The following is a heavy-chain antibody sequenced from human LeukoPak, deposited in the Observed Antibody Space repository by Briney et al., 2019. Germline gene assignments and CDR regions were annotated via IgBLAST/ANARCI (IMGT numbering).Heavy chain of an antibody. CDR2: ISWNSGSI. J-gene: IGHJ4*02. D-gene: IGHD6-13*01. CDR3: AKDHLAAAGTIPYYFDY. V-gene: IGHV3-9*01. Sequence: PGGSLRLSCAASGFTFDDYAMHWVRQAPGKGLEWVSGISWNSGSIGYADSVKGRFTISRDNAKNSLYLQMNSLRAEDTALYYCAKDHLAAAGTIPYYFDYWGQGTLVTVSS. CDR1: GFTFDDYA.